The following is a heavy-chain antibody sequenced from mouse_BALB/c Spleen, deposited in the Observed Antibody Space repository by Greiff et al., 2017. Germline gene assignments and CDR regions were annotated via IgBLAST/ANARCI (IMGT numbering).Heavy chain of an antibody. CDR3: ASLGGVLSYWYFDV. CDR2: IDPANGNT. CDR1: GFNIKDTY. V-gene: IGHV14-3*02. J-gene: IGHJ1*01. Sequence: EVQLQESGAELVKPGASVKLSCTASGFNIKDTYMHWVKQRPEQGLEWIGRIDPANGNTKYDPKFQGKATITADTSSNTAYLQLSSLTSEDTAVYYCASLGGVLSYWYFDVWGAGTTVTVSS. D-gene: IGHD4-1*01.